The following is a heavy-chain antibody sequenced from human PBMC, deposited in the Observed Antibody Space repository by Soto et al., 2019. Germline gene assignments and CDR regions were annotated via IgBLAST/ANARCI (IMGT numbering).Heavy chain of an antibody. Sequence: GGSLRLSCAASGFTFSSYWMHWVRQAPGKGLVWVSRINSDGSSTSYAGSAKGRFTISRDNAKNTLYLQMNSLRDEDTVVYYCARVTPNIVATMDDFDIWGQGTMVTVSS. CDR3: ARVTPNIVATMDDFDI. D-gene: IGHD5-12*01. V-gene: IGHV3-74*01. CDR1: GFTFSSYW. J-gene: IGHJ3*02. CDR2: INSDGSST.